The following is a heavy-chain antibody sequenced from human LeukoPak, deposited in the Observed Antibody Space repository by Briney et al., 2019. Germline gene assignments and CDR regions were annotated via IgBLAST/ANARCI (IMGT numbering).Heavy chain of an antibody. D-gene: IGHD3-22*01. Sequence: PSETPSLTCAVSGYSISNGYYWGWIRQPPGKGLEWIGSIYHSGSPYYNPSLKNRVTISVDTSKNQFSPKLSSVTAADTAVYYCARDGDTYYYDNSGYYYEYWGQGTLVTVSS. CDR3: ARDGDTYYYDNSGYYYEY. CDR1: GYSISNGYY. J-gene: IGHJ4*02. V-gene: IGHV4-38-2*02. CDR2: IYHSGSP.